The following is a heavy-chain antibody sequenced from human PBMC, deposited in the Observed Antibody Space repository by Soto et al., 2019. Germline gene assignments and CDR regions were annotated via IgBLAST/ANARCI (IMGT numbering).Heavy chain of an antibody. V-gene: IGHV4-59*01. D-gene: IGHD6-6*01. CDR2: IYYSGST. Sequence: SETLSLTCTVSGGSISSYYWSWIRQPPGKGLEWIGYIYYSGSTNYNPSLKSRVTISVDTSKNQFSLKLSSVTAADTAVYYRARVVGEDYYYYGMDVWGQGTTVTVSS. CDR3: ARVVGEDYYYYGMDV. J-gene: IGHJ6*02. CDR1: GGSISSYY.